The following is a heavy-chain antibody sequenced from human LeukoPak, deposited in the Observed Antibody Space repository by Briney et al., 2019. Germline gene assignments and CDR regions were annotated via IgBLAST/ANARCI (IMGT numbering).Heavy chain of an antibody. J-gene: IGHJ4*02. Sequence: SETLSLTCTVSDGSISSYYWSWIRQPPGKGLEWIGYIYYSGSTNYNPSLKSRVTISVDTSKNQFSLKLSSVTAADTAVYYCARAPYYDSSGYHSAYFEYWGQGTLVTVSS. V-gene: IGHV4-59*12. CDR2: IYYSGST. D-gene: IGHD3-22*01. CDR1: DGSISSYY. CDR3: ARAPYYDSSGYHSAYFEY.